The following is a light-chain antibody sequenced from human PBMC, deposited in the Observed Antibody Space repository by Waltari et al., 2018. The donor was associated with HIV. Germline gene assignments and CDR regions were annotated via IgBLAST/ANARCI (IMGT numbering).Light chain of an antibody. CDR2: KAS. V-gene: IGKV1-5*03. CDR1: QSIGNW. J-gene: IGKJ4*01. CDR3: QQISSASRT. Sequence: GDRVTITCRASQSIGNWLAWYQQKPGRDPKVLIYKASSLQSGVPSRFSGRGSETEFTLTISSLQPDDFATYYCQQISSASRTFGGGTKVEIK.